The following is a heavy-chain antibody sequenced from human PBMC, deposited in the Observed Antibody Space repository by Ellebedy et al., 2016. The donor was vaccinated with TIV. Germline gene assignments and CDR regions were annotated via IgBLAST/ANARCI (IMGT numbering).Heavy chain of an antibody. V-gene: IGHV4-30-2*01. CDR1: GDSISSGGYS. CDR2: IYHSGKT. CDR3: AREVWGHWYFDL. Sequence: LRLXCAVSGDSISSGGYSWSWIRQPPGKGLEWIGYIYHSGKTYYNPSLKSRVTISVDRSKKQFSLKLSSVTGADTAVYYCAREVWGHWYFDLWGRGTLVTVSS. J-gene: IGHJ2*01. D-gene: IGHD3-16*01.